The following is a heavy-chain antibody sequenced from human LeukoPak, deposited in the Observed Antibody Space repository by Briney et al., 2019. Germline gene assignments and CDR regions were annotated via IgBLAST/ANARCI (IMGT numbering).Heavy chain of an antibody. CDR2: ITTRSSYM. V-gene: IGHV3-21*01. Sequence: GGSLRLSCAASGFTFSDYTMNWVRQAPGKGLEWVARITTRSSYMYYADSVKGRFTISRDNAKNSLYLQMNSLRAEDTAVYYCAKDRLTYYYYGMDVWGQGTRSPSP. D-gene: IGHD2-15*01. CDR3: AKDRLTYYYYGMDV. J-gene: IGHJ6*02. CDR1: GFTFSDYT.